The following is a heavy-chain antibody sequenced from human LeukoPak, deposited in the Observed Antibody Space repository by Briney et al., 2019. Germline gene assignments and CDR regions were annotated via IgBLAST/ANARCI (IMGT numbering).Heavy chain of an antibody. CDR1: EFSVGSNY. Sequence: GGSLRLSCAASEFSVGSNYMTWVRQAPGKGLEWVANIKQDGSEKYYVDSVKGRFTISRDNAKNSLYLQMNSLRAEDTAVYYCARSRRGYSYGTIDYWGQGTLVTVSS. D-gene: IGHD5-18*01. V-gene: IGHV3-7*01. J-gene: IGHJ4*02. CDR3: ARSRRGYSYGTIDY. CDR2: IKQDGSEK.